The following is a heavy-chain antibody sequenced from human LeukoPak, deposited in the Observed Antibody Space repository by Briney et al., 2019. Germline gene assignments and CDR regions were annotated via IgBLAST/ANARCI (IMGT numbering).Heavy chain of an antibody. CDR2: ISSSGSTI. CDR1: GFTFSSYG. J-gene: IGHJ6*03. Sequence: GGSLRLSCAASGFTFSSYGMHWVRQAPGKGLEWVSYISSSGSTIYYADSVKGRFTISRDNAKNSLYLQMNSLRAEDTAVYYCAREGYGSGNLGKDYYYYYYMDVWDKGTTVTISS. V-gene: IGHV3-48*04. CDR3: AREGYGSGNLGKDYYYYYYMDV. D-gene: IGHD3-10*01.